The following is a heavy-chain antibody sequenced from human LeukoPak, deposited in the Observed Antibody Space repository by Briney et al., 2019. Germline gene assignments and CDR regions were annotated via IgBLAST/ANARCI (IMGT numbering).Heavy chain of an antibody. J-gene: IGHJ4*01. CDR1: GFTFSSYW. CDR2: INSDGSST. CDR3: ASVPPYNWNPDY. Sequence: GGSLSLSCAASGFTFSSYWMHWVRQAPGKGLVWVSRINSDGSSTSYADSVKGRFTISRDNAKNTLYLQMNSLRAEDTAVYVCASVPPYNWNPDYWGQGTLVTVSS. D-gene: IGHD1-20*01. V-gene: IGHV3-74*01.